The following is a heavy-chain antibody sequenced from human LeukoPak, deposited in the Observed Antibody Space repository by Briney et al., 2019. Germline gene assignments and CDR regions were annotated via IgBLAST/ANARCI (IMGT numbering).Heavy chain of an antibody. V-gene: IGHV4-39*01. Sequence: PSETLSLTCTVSGGSISSSFYYWGWIRQPPGKGLEWIGSIYHSGSTYYNPSLKSRVTISVDTSRNQFSLNLSSVTAADTAVYYCARLIVVVSTGDYWGQGTLVTVSS. J-gene: IGHJ4*02. CDR3: ARLIVVVSTGDY. CDR2: IYHSGST. D-gene: IGHD3-22*01. CDR1: GGSISSSFYY.